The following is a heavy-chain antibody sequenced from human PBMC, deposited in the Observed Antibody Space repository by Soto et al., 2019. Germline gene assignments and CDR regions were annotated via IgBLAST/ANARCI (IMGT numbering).Heavy chain of an antibody. CDR2: ISAYNGNT. CDR3: ARDLPPVDS. Sequence: QVQLVQGAEVKKPGASVKVSCKASGYTFTSYYISWVRQAPGQGLEWMGWISAYNGNTNYAQKLQGRVTMTTDTSTSTAYMELRSLRSDDTAVYYCARDLPPVDSWGQGTLITVSS. V-gene: IGHV1-18*01. J-gene: IGHJ4*02. CDR1: GYTFTSYY.